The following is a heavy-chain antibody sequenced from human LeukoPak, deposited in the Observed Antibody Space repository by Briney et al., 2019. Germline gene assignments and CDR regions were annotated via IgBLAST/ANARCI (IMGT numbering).Heavy chain of an antibody. Sequence: AAVTVSCKASGYTFNRYGISWVRQAPGQRPEWMGCNSAVTGNIDYAPKFQGRVTIHTDTSTRTAYMELSSLVSADTAVYFCARADPRSTGHEYFDYWGRGTLVTVSS. J-gene: IGHJ4*02. CDR1: GYTFNRYG. CDR3: ARADPRSTGHEYFDY. D-gene: IGHD2/OR15-2a*01. CDR2: NSAVTGNI. V-gene: IGHV1-18*01.